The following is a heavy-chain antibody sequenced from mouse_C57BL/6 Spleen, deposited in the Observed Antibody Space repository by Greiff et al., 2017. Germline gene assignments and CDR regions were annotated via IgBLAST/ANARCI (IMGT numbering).Heavy chain of an antibody. D-gene: IGHD3-1*01. CDR2: INPRTGGT. CDR3: ARRGSGPFAY. V-gene: IGHV1-42*01. J-gene: IGHJ3*01. CDR1: GYSFTGYY. Sequence: VQLQQSGPELVKPGASVKISCKASGYSFTGYYMNWVKQSPEKSLEWIGEINPRTGGTTYNRKFKAKATLTVDKSSSTAYMQRKSLTSEDSAVYYCARRGSGPFAYWGQVTLVTVSA.